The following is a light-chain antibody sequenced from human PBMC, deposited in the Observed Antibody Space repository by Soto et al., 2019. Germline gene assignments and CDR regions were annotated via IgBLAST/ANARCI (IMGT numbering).Light chain of an antibody. Sequence: QSVLTQPPSASGSPGQSVTISCTGSSSDVGGYNYVSWYQQHPGKAPKLMIYEVSKRPSGVPDRFSGSKSGNTASLTVSGLQAEYEADYCCSSYAGSNSVVFGGGTKLTVL. CDR3: SSYAGSNSVV. J-gene: IGLJ2*01. CDR1: SSDVGGYNY. CDR2: EVS. V-gene: IGLV2-8*01.